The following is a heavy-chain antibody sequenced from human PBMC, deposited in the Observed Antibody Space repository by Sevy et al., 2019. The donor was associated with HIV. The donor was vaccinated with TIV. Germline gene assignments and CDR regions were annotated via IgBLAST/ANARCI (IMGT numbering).Heavy chain of an antibody. V-gene: IGHV1-46*01. CDR1: GYTFTSYY. D-gene: IGHD3-10*01. CDR2: INPSGGST. Sequence: ASVKVSCKASGYTFTSYYMHWVRQAPGQGLEWMGIINPSGGSTSYAQKFQGRVTMTRDTSTSTVYMELSSLRSEDPAVYYCARDPLPITMVRGVMGYYFDYWGQGTLVTVSS. CDR3: ARDPLPITMVRGVMGYYFDY. J-gene: IGHJ4*02.